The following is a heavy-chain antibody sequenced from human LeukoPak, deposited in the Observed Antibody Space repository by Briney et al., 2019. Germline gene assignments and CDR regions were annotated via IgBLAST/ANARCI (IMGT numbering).Heavy chain of an antibody. Sequence: SVKVSCKASGGTFSSYAISWVRQAPGQGLEWMGGIVPIFGTANYAQKFQGRVTITADESTSTAYMELSSLRSEDTAVYYCAISRAGWVVTYAFDIWGQGTMVTVSS. CDR3: AISRAGWVVTYAFDI. J-gene: IGHJ3*02. D-gene: IGHD2-21*02. CDR1: GGTFSSYA. CDR2: IVPIFGTA. V-gene: IGHV1-69*13.